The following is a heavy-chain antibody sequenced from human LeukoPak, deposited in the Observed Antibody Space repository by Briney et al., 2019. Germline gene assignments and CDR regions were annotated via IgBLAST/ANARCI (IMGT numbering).Heavy chain of an antibody. CDR1: GDSISYFY. CDR2: INHSGST. CDR3: ARRLSLGIGWELLKFDY. D-gene: IGHD1-26*01. J-gene: IGHJ4*02. Sequence: PSETLSLTCSVSGDSISYFYWSWIRQPPGKGLEWIGEINHSGSTNYNPSLKSRVTISVDTSKNQFSLKLSSVTAADTTVYYCARRLSLGIGWELLKFDYWGQGTLVTVSS. V-gene: IGHV4-34*01.